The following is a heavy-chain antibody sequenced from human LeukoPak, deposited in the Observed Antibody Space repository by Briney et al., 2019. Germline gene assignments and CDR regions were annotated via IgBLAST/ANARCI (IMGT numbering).Heavy chain of an antibody. CDR1: GGSFIDNS. CDR2: INHRGYS. D-gene: IGHD2-15*01. CDR3: ARSIWGYCSGGSCSGNWFDP. Sequence: SETLSLTCAVYGGSFIDNSWSWIRQPPGKGLEWIGEINHRGYSNYNPSLKSRVTMSLDTSQNQFSLKLNSVTAADRAVYYCARSIWGYCSGGSCSGNWFDPWGQGTLVTVSS. J-gene: IGHJ5*02. V-gene: IGHV4-34*01.